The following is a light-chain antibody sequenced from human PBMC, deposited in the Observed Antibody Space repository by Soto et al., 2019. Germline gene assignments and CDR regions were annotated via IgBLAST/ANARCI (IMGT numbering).Light chain of an antibody. V-gene: IGKV1-9*01. CDR3: QQLNTYPFT. CDR2: AAS. Sequence: DSQLTQSPSFLSASVGDRVTITCRASQGISSSLAWYQQKSGKAPNFLIYAASTLQTGVPSRFSGSGSGTEFTLTISSLQPEDFATYYCQQLNTYPFTCGPGTKVDIK. CDR1: QGISSS. J-gene: IGKJ3*01.